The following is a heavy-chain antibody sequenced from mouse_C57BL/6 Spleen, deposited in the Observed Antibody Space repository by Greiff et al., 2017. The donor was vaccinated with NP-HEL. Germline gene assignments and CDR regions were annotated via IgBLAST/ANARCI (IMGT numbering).Heavy chain of an antibody. Sequence: QVQLKQPGAELVKPGASVKMSCKASGYTFTSYWITWVKQRPGQGLEWIGDIYPGSGSTNYNEKFKSKATLTVDTPSSTAYMQLSSLTSEDSAVYYCARRGGSSYEDAMDYWGQGTSVTVSS. D-gene: IGHD1-1*01. V-gene: IGHV1-55*01. CDR3: ARRGGSSYEDAMDY. J-gene: IGHJ4*01. CDR2: IYPGSGST. CDR1: GYTFTSYW.